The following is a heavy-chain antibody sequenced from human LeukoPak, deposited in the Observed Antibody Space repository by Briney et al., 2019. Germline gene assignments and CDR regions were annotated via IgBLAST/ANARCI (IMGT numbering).Heavy chain of an antibody. Sequence: GGSLRLSCAASGFTFSSYWMSWVRRAPGKGLEWVANIKQDGSEKYYVDSVKGRFTISRDNAKNSLYLQMNSLRAEDTAVYYCARGECSSTSCFDFYYYYGMDVWGQGTTVTVSS. CDR1: GFTFSSYW. D-gene: IGHD2-2*01. J-gene: IGHJ6*02. CDR2: IKQDGSEK. V-gene: IGHV3-7*01. CDR3: ARGECSSTSCFDFYYYYGMDV.